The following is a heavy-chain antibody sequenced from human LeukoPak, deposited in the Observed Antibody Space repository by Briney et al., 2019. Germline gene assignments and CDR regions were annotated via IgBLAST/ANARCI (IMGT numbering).Heavy chain of an antibody. CDR2: IFHTGST. D-gene: IGHD2-8*01. Sequence: SETLSLTCNVSGYPINNGYYWGWIRQPPGKGLEWIGNIFHTGSTHYNPSLKSRLTISLDTSNNQFSLKLSSVTAADMAMYYCAGQWTIFDGFDIWGQGAMVTVSS. V-gene: IGHV4-38-2*02. J-gene: IGHJ3*02. CDR3: AGQWTIFDGFDI. CDR1: GYPINNGYY.